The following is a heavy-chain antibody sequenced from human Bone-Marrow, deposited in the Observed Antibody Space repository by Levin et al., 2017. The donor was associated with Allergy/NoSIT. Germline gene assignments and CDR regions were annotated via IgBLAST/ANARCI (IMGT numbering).Heavy chain of an antibody. D-gene: IGHD6-19*01. J-gene: IGHJ6*02. CDR1: GGKISTNTAA. CDR2: TCYKSKWFS. CDR3: ARDPGYGAGWFLRYYYGLDV. V-gene: IGHV6-1*01. Sequence: SQTLSLTCAISGGKISTNTAAWHWFRQSPSGGLEWLGRTCYKSKWFSLYADSLKGRINITVDTSKNQFSLQLNSVTPEDTGVYFCARDPGYGAGWFLRYYYGLDVWGQGTTVAVSS.